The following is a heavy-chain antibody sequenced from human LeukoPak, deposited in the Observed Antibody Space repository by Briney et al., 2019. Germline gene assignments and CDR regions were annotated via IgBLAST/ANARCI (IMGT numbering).Heavy chain of an antibody. D-gene: IGHD3-10*01. CDR2: ISNSGGSK. CDR3: AKHDRGSGSPYYFDY. J-gene: IGHJ4*02. V-gene: IGHV3-23*01. Sequence: GGSLRLSCAASGFPFSSYAMSWVRQAPGKGLEWVSAISNSGGSKYYADSVKGRFNISRDNSKNTLYLQMNSLRAEDTAVYYCAKHDRGSGSPYYFDYWGQGTLVTVSS. CDR1: GFPFSSYA.